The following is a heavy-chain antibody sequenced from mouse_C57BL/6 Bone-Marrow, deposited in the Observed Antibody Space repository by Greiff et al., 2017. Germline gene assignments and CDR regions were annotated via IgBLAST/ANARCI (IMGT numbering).Heavy chain of an antibody. V-gene: IGHV1-26*01. CDR1: GYTFTDYY. CDR3: AGGNSSGRDYAMGY. J-gene: IGHJ4*01. D-gene: IGHD3-2*02. CDR2: INPNNGGT. Sequence: EVQLQQSGPELVKPGASVKISCKASGYTFTDYYMNWVKQSHGKSLEWIGDINPNNGGTSYNQKFKGKATLTVDKSSSTAYMELRSLTSEDSAVYYCAGGNSSGRDYAMGYWGRGTAVTVSS.